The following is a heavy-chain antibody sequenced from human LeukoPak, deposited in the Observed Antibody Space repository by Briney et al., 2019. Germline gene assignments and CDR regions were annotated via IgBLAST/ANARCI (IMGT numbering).Heavy chain of an antibody. Sequence: SETLSLTCAVYGGSFSGYYWSWIRQPPGKWLEWIGEINHSGSTNYNPSLKSRVTISVDTSKNQFSLKLSSVTAADTAVYYCARGRAYYDSSGYYYGYWGQGTLVTVSS. V-gene: IGHV4-34*01. CDR1: GGSFSGYY. CDR3: ARGRAYYDSSGYYYGY. D-gene: IGHD3-22*01. J-gene: IGHJ4*02. CDR2: INHSGST.